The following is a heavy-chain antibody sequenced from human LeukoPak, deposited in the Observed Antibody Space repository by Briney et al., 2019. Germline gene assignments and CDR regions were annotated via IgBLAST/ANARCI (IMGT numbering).Heavy chain of an antibody. CDR1: GFTFTNYG. CDR3: AKDHGIAAAGVFDY. CDR2: IRYDGSNK. J-gene: IGHJ4*02. Sequence: SGGSLRLSCAASGFTFTNYGMHWVRQAPGKGLEWVAFIRYDGSNKYYAASVKGRFTVSRDNSKNTLYLQMNSLRAEDTAMYYCAKDHGIAAAGVFDYWGQGTLVTVSS. D-gene: IGHD6-13*01. V-gene: IGHV3-30*02.